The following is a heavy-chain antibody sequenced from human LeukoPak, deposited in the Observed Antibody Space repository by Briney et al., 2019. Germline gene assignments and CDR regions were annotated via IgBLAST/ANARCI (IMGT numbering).Heavy chain of an antibody. V-gene: IGHV4-61*08. CDR2: IYYSGST. Sequence: SETLSLTCTVSGGSISSGDYYWSWIRQPPGKGLEWIGYIYYSGSTNYNPSLKSRVTISVDTSKNQFSLKLSSVTAADTAVYYCARSGGNYEAFDIWGQGTMVTVSS. CDR1: GGSISSGDYY. CDR3: ARSGGNYEAFDI. D-gene: IGHD4-11*01. J-gene: IGHJ3*02.